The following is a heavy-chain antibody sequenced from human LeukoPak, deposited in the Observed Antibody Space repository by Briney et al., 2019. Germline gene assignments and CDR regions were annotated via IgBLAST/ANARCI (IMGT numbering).Heavy chain of an antibody. V-gene: IGHV3-23*01. CDR1: GFTFGSYA. J-gene: IGHJ4*02. Sequence: GGSLRLSCAASGFTFGSYAMYWVRQAPGKGLEWVSGIFGSGGSAHYADSVKGRFTISRDNSKNTVYLQMDSLRAEDTAIYYCAKTTTVYSRGRYPAWPIVYWGQGTLVTVSS. D-gene: IGHD3-22*01. CDR2: IFGSGGSA. CDR3: AKTTTVYSRGRYPAWPIVY.